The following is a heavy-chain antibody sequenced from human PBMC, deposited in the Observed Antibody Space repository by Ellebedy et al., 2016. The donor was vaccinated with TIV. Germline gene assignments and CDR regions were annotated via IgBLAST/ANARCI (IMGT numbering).Heavy chain of an antibody. Sequence: GSLRLSXSVYGGSFSGYYWGWIRQPPGKGLEWIGYIYYSGSTNYNPSLKSRVTISVDTSKNQFSLKLSSVTAADTAVYYCARDRGVWSGYYPFDYWGQGTLVTVSS. V-gene: IGHV4-59*13. D-gene: IGHD3-3*01. J-gene: IGHJ4*02. CDR3: ARDRGVWSGYYPFDY. CDR1: GGSFSGYY. CDR2: IYYSGST.